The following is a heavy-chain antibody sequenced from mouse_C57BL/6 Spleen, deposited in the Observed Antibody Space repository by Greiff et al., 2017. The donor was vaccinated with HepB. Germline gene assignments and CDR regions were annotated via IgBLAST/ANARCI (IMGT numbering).Heavy chain of an antibody. J-gene: IGHJ1*03. CDR1: GYTFTSYW. V-gene: IGHV1-72*01. CDR3: ARSSGATNYGRYFDV. D-gene: IGHD1-1*02. CDR2: IDPNSGGT. Sequence: VQLQQPGAELVKPGASVKLSCKASGYTFTSYWMHWVKQRPGRGLEWIGRIDPNSGGTKYNEKFKSKATLTVDKPSSTAYMQLSSLTCEDSAVYYCARSSGATNYGRYFDVWGTGTTVTVSS.